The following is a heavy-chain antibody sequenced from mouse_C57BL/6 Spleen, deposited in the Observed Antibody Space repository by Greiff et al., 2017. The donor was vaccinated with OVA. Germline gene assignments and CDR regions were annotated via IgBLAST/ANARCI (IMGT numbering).Heavy chain of an antibody. V-gene: IGHV3-6*01. CDR3: ARVLYYYGSFYYFDY. J-gene: IGHJ2*01. CDR2: ISYDGSN. Sequence: VQLQQSGPGLVKPSQSLSLTCSVTGYSITSGYYWNWIRQFPGNKLEWMGYISYDGSNNYNPSLKNRISITRDTSKNQFFLKLNSVTTEDTATYYCARVLYYYGSFYYFDYWGQGTTLTVSS. D-gene: IGHD1-1*01. CDR1: GYSITSGYY.